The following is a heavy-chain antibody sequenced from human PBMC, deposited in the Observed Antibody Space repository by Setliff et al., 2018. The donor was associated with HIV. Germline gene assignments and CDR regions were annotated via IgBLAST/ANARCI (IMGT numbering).Heavy chain of an antibody. J-gene: IGHJ4*02. CDR3: ARDSGTNDHFLSPYYGALDF. Sequence: ASVKVSCKAYGYIFSDYYIHWVRQAPGQGLQWMGWINPRSGVTKYAQNFQGRFIMTTDTTINTAYMQLERLTSDDTALYYCARDSGTNDHFLSPYYGALDFWGLGTLVAVSS. V-gene: IGHV1-2*02. CDR1: GYIFSDYY. D-gene: IGHD3-3*02. CDR2: INPRSGVT.